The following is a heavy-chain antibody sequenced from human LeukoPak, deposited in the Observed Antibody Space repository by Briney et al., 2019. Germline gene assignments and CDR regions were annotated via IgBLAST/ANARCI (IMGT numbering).Heavy chain of an antibody. CDR2: MNPNSGNT. CDR3: ASEQWLKREGVYYYYGVAV. Sequence: GASVKVSCKASGYTFTTYDINWVRQASGQGREWMGWMNPNSGNTGYAQKFQGRVTMTRNTSTTTAYMELNTLRVEDTAVYYCASEQWLKREGVYYYYGVAVWGQGTPVTVSS. CDR1: GYTFTTYD. V-gene: IGHV1-8*01. D-gene: IGHD6-19*01. J-gene: IGHJ6*02.